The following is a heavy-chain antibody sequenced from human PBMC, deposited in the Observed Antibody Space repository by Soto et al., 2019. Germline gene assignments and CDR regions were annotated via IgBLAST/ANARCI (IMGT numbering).Heavy chain of an antibody. CDR2: ISGSGGST. CDR3: AKEAPVDTAMVRSPFNWFDP. D-gene: IGHD5-18*01. V-gene: IGHV3-23*01. Sequence: GGSLRFSCAASGFTFSSYAMSWVRQAPGKGLEWVSAISGSGGSTYYADSVKGRFTISRDNSKNTLYLQMNSLRAEDTAVYYCAKEAPVDTAMVRSPFNWFDPWGQGTLVTVSS. CDR1: GFTFSSYA. J-gene: IGHJ5*02.